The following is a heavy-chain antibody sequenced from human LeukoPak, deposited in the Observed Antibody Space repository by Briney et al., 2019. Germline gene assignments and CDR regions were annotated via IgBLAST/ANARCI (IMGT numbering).Heavy chain of an antibody. Sequence: PGESLKISCKGSGYSFTSYWIGWVRQMPGKGLEWMGIIYPGDSDTRYSPSFQGQVSISADKSISTAYLQWSSLEASDTAMYYCARHLYSSSWSPIHYWGQGTLVTVSS. CDR3: ARHLYSSSWSPIHY. CDR2: IYPGDSDT. V-gene: IGHV5-51*01. CDR1: GYSFTSYW. J-gene: IGHJ4*02. D-gene: IGHD6-13*01.